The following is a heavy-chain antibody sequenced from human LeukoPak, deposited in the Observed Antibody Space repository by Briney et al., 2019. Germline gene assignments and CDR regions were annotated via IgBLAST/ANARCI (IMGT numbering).Heavy chain of an antibody. D-gene: IGHD6-19*01. CDR2: INRDGGTP. CDR3: ARVPGYSSAWHYFDY. CDR1: GFTFSSYW. V-gene: IGHV3-74*01. J-gene: IGHJ4*02. Sequence: PGRSLRLSCAASGFTFSSYWMHWVRQAPGKGLVWVSRINRDGGTPSYADSVKGRFTISRDNAKNTLFLQMNSLRAEDTAVYYCARVPGYSSAWHYFDYWGRGTLVTVSS.